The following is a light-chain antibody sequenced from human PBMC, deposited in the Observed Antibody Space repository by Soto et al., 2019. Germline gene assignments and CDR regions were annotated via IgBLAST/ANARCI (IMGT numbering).Light chain of an antibody. V-gene: IGKV1-5*01. J-gene: IGKJ1*01. Sequence: DIQMTQSPSTLSASVGDRVTITCRASQSINNWLAWYQQKPGKAPKLLIYDASYLESGVPSRFSGSGSGTEFTLTISSLQPDDFATYYCQQYNSYSTFGQGTKVDIK. CDR3: QQYNSYST. CDR2: DAS. CDR1: QSINNW.